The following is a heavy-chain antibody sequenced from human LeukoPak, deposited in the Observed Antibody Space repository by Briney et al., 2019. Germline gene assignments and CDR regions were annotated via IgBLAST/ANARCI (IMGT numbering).Heavy chain of an antibody. CDR2: IYHSGST. J-gene: IGHJ4*02. V-gene: IGHV4-38-2*01. D-gene: IGHD6-13*01. CDR3: ARLVSGGIDY. CDR1: GYSINSGYY. Sequence: SETLSLTCAVSGYSINSGYYWGWIRQPPGKGLEWIGSIYHSGSTYYNPSLKSRVTISVDTSKNQFSLKLSSVTAADTAVYYCARLVSGGIDYWGQGTLVTVSS.